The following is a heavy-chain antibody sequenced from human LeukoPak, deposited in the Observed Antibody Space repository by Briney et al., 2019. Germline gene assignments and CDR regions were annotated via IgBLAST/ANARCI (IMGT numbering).Heavy chain of an antibody. Sequence: PSETLSLTCTVSGGSISSSSYYWGWIRQPPGKGLEWIGSIYYSGSTYYNPSLKSRVTISVDTSKNQFSLKLSSVTAADTAVYYCARPSGYCSSTSRYIDRWFDPWGQGTLVTVSS. D-gene: IGHD2-2*02. CDR3: ARPSGYCSSTSRYIDRWFDP. CDR2: IYYSGST. CDR1: GGSISSSSYY. V-gene: IGHV4-39*01. J-gene: IGHJ5*02.